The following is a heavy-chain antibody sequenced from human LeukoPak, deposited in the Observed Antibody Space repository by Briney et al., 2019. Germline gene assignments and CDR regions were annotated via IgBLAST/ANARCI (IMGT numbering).Heavy chain of an antibody. CDR3: ARSSYSSSSSV. Sequence: GGSLRLSCAASGFTVSSNYMSWVRQAPGRGLEWVASINSDGSEGYYADVVKGRFTISRDNAKNSLYLQINSLRAEDTAVYYCARSSYSSSSSVWGQGTMVTVSS. J-gene: IGHJ3*01. D-gene: IGHD6-6*01. CDR1: GFTVSSNY. CDR2: INSDGSEG. V-gene: IGHV3-7*03.